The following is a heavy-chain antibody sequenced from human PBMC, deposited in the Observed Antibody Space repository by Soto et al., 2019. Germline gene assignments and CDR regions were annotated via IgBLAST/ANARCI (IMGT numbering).Heavy chain of an antibody. CDR1: GGSISSSSYY. D-gene: IGHD7-27*01. Sequence: QLQLQESGPGLVKPSETLSLTCTVSGGSISSSSYYWGLIRQPPGKGLEWIGKIYYSGATYYNPSLKSRLTIDVDTSKNQFSLKLSSVTAADTALYYCVSPKMEMGNGYYAVDVWGQGTTVTVSS. CDR3: VSPKMEMGNGYYAVDV. J-gene: IGHJ6*02. V-gene: IGHV4-39*01. CDR2: IYYSGAT.